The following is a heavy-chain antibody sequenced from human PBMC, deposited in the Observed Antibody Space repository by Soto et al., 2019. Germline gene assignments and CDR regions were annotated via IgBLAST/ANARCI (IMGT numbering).Heavy chain of an antibody. J-gene: IGHJ6*02. V-gene: IGHV3-15*01. CDR1: GFTFRNAW. CDR3: TPKTGLFCDYVRRMDV. Sequence: EVQLVESGGGLVKPGGSLRLSCAASGFTFRNAWMTWFRQAPGKGLGWVGHIKSKAHGETTDYAAPVKGRFVISRDDSTNALNLQMDSLKTEATAVYYCTPKTGLFCDYVRRMDVWGQGTTVTVSS. D-gene: IGHD4-17*01. CDR2: IKSKAHGETT.